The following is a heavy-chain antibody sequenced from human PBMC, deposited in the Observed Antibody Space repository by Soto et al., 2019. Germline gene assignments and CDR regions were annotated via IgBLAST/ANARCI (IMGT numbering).Heavy chain of an antibody. CDR3: ARDGDVNTVFGKDY. CDR1: GFTFSSYG. Sequence: QVQLVESGGGVFQPGRSLRLSCAASGFTFSSYGMHRVRQAPGKGLEWVAFIWHDGGNKFYAESVKGRFNISRDNSKNTLYLQMTSLSAEDTAMYYCARDGDVNTVFGKDYWGQGTLVTVSS. V-gene: IGHV3-33*01. J-gene: IGHJ4*02. CDR2: IWHDGGNK. D-gene: IGHD3-3*01.